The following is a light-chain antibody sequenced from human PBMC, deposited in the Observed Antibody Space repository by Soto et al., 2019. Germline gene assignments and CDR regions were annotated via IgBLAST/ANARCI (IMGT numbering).Light chain of an antibody. V-gene: IGKV3-20*01. Sequence: EIVLTQSPGTLSLSPGERATLSCRASQSVSSSYLGRYQQKPGQAPRLLIYGASSRATGIPDRFSGSGSGTDFTLTISRLEPEDFAVYYCQHYGSSPRTFGQGTKVEIK. CDR2: GAS. J-gene: IGKJ1*01. CDR1: QSVSSSY. CDR3: QHYGSSPRT.